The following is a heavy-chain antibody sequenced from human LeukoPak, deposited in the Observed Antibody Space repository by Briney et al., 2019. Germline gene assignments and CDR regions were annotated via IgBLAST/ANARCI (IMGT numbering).Heavy chain of an antibody. V-gene: IGHV3-7*01. CDR1: GFTFSGHW. J-gene: IGHJ4*02. CDR2: INQGGSDK. Sequence: GGSLRLSCAVSGFTFSGHWMSWVRQAPGKGLEWVANINQGGSDKYYVDSVKGRFTISRDNANNLLYLQMNSLRGEDTAVYYCTRDRSRAEDDWGQGTLVTVSS. D-gene: IGHD1-14*01. CDR3: TRDRSRAEDD.